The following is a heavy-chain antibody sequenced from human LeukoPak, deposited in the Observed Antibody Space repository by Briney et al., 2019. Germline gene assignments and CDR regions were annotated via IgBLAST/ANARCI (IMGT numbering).Heavy chain of an antibody. CDR2: MNPNGGDT. CDR1: GYTFTSHD. V-gene: IGHV1-8*01. J-gene: IGHJ6*03. Sequence: ASVKVSCKASGYTFTSHDINWVRQATGQGLEWMGWMNPNGGDTGYARKFQGRVTMTRNTSISTAYMELSSLRSEDTAVYYCARGPVTVVASYYYYMDVWGKGTTVTISS. CDR3: ARGPVTVVASYYYYMDV. D-gene: IGHD3-22*01.